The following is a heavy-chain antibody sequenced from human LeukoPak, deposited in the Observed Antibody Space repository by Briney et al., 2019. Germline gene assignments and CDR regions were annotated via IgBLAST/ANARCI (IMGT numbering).Heavy chain of an antibody. J-gene: IGHJ4*02. Sequence: AXGQGLXXMXGIIPIFGTANYAQKFQGRVTITADESTSTAYMELSSLRSEDTAVYYCAVHDYSSGWNRPLDYWGQGTLVTVSS. CDR2: IIPIFGTA. V-gene: IGHV1-69*01. D-gene: IGHD6-19*01. CDR3: AVHDYSSGWNRPLDY.